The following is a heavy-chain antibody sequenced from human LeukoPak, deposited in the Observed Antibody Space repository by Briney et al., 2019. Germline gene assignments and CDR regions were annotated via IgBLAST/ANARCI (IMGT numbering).Heavy chain of an antibody. Sequence: PSETLPLTCTVSGGSISSGGYYWSWIRQHPGKGLEWIGYIYYSGSTYYNPSLKSRVTISVDTSKNQFSLKLSSVTAADTAVYYCARDTTLRCFDYWGQGTLVTVSS. CDR2: IYYSGST. D-gene: IGHD1-1*01. CDR1: GGSISSGGYY. J-gene: IGHJ4*02. CDR3: ARDTTLRCFDY. V-gene: IGHV4-31*03.